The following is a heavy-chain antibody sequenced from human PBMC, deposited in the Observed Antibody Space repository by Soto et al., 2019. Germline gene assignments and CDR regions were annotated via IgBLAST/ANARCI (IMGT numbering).Heavy chain of an antibody. CDR1: GSTFRSYA. D-gene: IGHD4-17*01. CDR3: AKEVSSTFEDYGDYSLATRGHYYYYYCMDV. J-gene: IGHJ6*03. CDR2: ISGSGGGT. V-gene: IGHV3-23*01. Sequence: EVQLLESGGGLVQPGGSLRLSCAPSGSTFRSYAMSWFPKAPGKGLEWVSAISGSGGGTYYADSVKGRFTISRNNSKNTLYLQMNSLRAEDTAVYYCAKEVSSTFEDYGDYSLATRGHYYYYYCMDVWGKGTTVTVSS.